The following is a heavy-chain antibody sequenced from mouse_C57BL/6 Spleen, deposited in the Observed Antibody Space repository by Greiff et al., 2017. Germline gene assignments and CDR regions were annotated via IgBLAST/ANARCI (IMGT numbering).Heavy chain of an antibody. V-gene: IGHV3-6*01. CDR3: ASYCTRY. CDR1: GYSITSGYY. CDR2: ISYDGSN. D-gene: IGHD1-1*01. J-gene: IGHJ2*01. Sequence: EVQLVESGPGLVKPSQSLYLTCSVTGYSITSGYYWYWIRQFPGNKLEWMGYISYDGSNKYNPYLKNRISITRDTSQNQFFLKLNSVTTEDTATYYCASYCTRYWGQGTTLTVSS.